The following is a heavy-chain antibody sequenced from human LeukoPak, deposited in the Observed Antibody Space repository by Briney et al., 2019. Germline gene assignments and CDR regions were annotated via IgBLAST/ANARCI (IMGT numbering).Heavy chain of an antibody. CDR1: GYTFTSYY. J-gene: IGHJ3*02. V-gene: IGHV1-69*06. Sequence: ASVKVSCKASGYTFTSYYMHWVRQAPGQGLEWMGGIIPIFGTANYAQKFQGRVTITADKSTSTAYMELSSLRSEDTAVYYCATDDVDTAMVLADAFDIWGQGTMVTVSS. D-gene: IGHD5-18*01. CDR2: IIPIFGTA. CDR3: ATDDVDTAMVLADAFDI.